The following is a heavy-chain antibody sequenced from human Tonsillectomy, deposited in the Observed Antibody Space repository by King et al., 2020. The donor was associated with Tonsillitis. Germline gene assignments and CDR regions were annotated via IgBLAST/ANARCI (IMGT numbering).Heavy chain of an antibody. D-gene: IGHD1-1*01. Sequence: QLVQSGAEVKKPGASVKVSCKVSGYTFTRHYTHWVRQAPGQGFEWVGIINSSVGSTTYAQRFQGRVTMTTDTSTSTVYMELSSLRLEDTAVYYCAREAPRNDHNGRWLDPWGQGTLVTVSS. J-gene: IGHJ5*02. CDR1: GYTFTRHY. V-gene: IGHV1-46*01. CDR2: INSSVGST. CDR3: AREAPRNDHNGRWLDP.